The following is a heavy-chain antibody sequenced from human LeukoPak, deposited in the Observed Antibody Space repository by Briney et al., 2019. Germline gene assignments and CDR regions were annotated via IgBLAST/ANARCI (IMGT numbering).Heavy chain of an antibody. CDR1: GFTFSGSA. V-gene: IGHV3-73*01. CDR2: IRSKANSYAT. CDR3: TGSWYRAFDI. Sequence: GGSLRLSCAASGFTFSGSAMHWVRQASGKGLEWVGRIRSKANSYATAYAASVKGRFTISRDDSKNTAYLQMNSLKTEDTAVYYCTGSWYRAFDIWGQGTMVTVSS. D-gene: IGHD6-13*01. J-gene: IGHJ3*02.